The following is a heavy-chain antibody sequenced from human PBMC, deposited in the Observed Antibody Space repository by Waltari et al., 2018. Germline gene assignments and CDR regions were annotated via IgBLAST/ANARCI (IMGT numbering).Heavy chain of an antibody. CDR1: GFTLSTFS. Sequence: DVQMVESGGGLVHPGGSLRRSCVASGFTLSTFSMTWVRQAPGKGLDWVSDMSGNGDSVFYADSVKGRFTISRDNSKNTVFLQMNNLRAEDTATYYCAKNAANYYYYIDAWGKGTTVTVSS. CDR3: AKNAANYYYYIDA. D-gene: IGHD2-2*01. V-gene: IGHV3-23*04. CDR2: MSGNGDSV. J-gene: IGHJ6*03.